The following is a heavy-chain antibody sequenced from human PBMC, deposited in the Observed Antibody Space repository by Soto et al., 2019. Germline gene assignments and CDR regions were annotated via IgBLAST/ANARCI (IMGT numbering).Heavy chain of an antibody. Sequence: SETLSLTCTVSGGSISSGGYYWSWIRQHPGKGLEWIGYIYYSGSTYYNPSLKSRVTISVDTSKNQFSLKLSSVTAADTAVYYCERAITNYYDSSGPFDYWGQRTLVTVSS. CDR3: ERAITNYYDSSGPFDY. V-gene: IGHV4-31*03. J-gene: IGHJ4*02. CDR1: GGSISSGGYY. CDR2: IYYSGST. D-gene: IGHD3-22*01.